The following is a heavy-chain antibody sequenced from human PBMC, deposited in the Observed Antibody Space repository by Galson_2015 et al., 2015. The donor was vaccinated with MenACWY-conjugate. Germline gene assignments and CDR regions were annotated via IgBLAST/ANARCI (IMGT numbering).Heavy chain of an antibody. Sequence: QSGAEVKKPGESLKISCKGSGYTFTTYWIGWVRQLPGKGLEWMGLISPGDSENRYSPAFQGQVTISADKSISTAYVQWDSLQASDTAMYYCARHPPGGRGMDVWGQGTTVTVSS. CDR1: GYTFTTYW. CDR3: ARHPPGGRGMDV. D-gene: IGHD1-26*01. J-gene: IGHJ6*02. V-gene: IGHV5-51*01. CDR2: ISPGDSEN.